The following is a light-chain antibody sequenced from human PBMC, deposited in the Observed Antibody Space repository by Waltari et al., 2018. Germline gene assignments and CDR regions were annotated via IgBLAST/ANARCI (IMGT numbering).Light chain of an antibody. CDR1: QNIYNY. V-gene: IGKV1-5*03. CDR3: QQYNSYPWT. J-gene: IGKJ1*01. CDR2: KAS. Sequence: DFQMTQSPSSLSASVGDRVTITCRTSQNIYNYLNWYQQKPGKAPNLLIYKASSLQSGVPSRFSGSASGTEFTLTISSLQPDDFATYYCQQYNSYPWTFGQGTKVEIK.